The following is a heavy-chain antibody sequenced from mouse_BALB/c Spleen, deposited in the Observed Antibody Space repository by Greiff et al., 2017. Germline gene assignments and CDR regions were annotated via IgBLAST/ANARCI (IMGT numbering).Heavy chain of an antibody. D-gene: IGHD4-1*01. V-gene: IGHV3-6*02. CDR1: GYSITSGYY. Sequence: ESGPGLVKPSQSLSLTCSVTGYSITSGYYWNWIRQFPGNKLEWMGYISYDGSNNYNPSLKNRISITRDTSKNQFFLKLNSVTTEDTATYYCAREGASNWDIFDYWGQGTTLTVSS. CDR2: ISYDGSN. J-gene: IGHJ2*01. CDR3: AREGASNWDIFDY.